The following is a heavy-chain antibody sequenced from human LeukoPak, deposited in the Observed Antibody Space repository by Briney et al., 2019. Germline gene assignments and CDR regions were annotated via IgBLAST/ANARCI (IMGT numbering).Heavy chain of an antibody. CDR2: IIPIFGTA. CDR1: GGTFSSYA. CDR3: ASHYDILTGNYNFDAFDI. V-gene: IGHV1-69*05. J-gene: IGHJ3*02. Sequence: SVKVSCKASGGTFSSYAISWVRQAPGQGLEWMGRIIPIFGTANYAQKFQGRVTITTDESTSTAYMELSSLRSEDTAVYYCASHYDILTGNYNFDAFDIWGQGTMVTVSS. D-gene: IGHD3-9*01.